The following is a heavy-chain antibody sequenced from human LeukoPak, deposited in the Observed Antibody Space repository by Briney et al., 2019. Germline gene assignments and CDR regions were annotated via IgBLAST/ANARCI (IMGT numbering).Heavy chain of an antibody. CDR1: GFTFSSYA. Sequence: GGSLRLSCAASGFTFSSYAMSWVRQAPGKGLEWVSAISGSGGSTYYADSVKGRFTISRDNSKNTLYLQMNSLRAGDTAVYYCAKDRCSGGSCYYYYGMDVWGQGTTVTVSS. CDR2: ISGSGGST. J-gene: IGHJ6*02. D-gene: IGHD2-15*01. V-gene: IGHV3-23*01. CDR3: AKDRCSGGSCYYYYGMDV.